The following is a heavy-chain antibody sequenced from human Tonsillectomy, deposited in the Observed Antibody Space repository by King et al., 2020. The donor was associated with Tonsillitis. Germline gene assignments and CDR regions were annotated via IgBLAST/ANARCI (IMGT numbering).Heavy chain of an antibody. V-gene: IGHV4-30-4*01. CDR2: IYPSGTI. Sequence: VQLQESGPGLVKPSQTLSLTCTVSGGSLSSGGYSWRWVRQTPGKVLEWIGDIYPSGTILYNPSLKGRVSISVDTSKNQFSLKLSSVTAADTAVYYCARVVETYWYFDLWGRGTLVTVSS. CDR3: ARVVETYWYFDL. J-gene: IGHJ2*01. CDR1: GGSLSSGGYS. D-gene: IGHD1-26*01.